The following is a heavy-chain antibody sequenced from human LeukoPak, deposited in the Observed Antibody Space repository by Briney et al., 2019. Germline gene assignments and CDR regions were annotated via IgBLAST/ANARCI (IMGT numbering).Heavy chain of an antibody. CDR1: GFTFSSYN. V-gene: IGHV3-48*04. CDR2: ISSSGSTI. D-gene: IGHD5-18*01. Sequence: GSLRLSCAASGFTFSSYNMNWIRQAPGKGLEWVSYISSSGSTIYYADSVKGRFTISRDNAKNSLYLQMNSLRAEDTAVYYCAGRGYSFGYDAFDIWGQGTMVTVSS. CDR3: AGRGYSFGYDAFDI. J-gene: IGHJ3*02.